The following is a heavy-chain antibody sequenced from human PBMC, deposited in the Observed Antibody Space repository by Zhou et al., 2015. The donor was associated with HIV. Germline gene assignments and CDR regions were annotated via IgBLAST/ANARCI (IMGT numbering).Heavy chain of an antibody. CDR3: ARSSGNSDYAFDI. CDR2: INPNSGDT. D-gene: IGHD3-22*01. Sequence: QVQLVQSGAQVKKPGSSVKVSCKASGGTFESFAFTWVRQAPGQGLEWMGCINPNSGDTKYAQKFQGRVTMTRDTSISTVYMELRRLISDDTAVYYCARSSGNSDYAFDIWGQGTQIIVSS. CDR1: GGTFESFA. J-gene: IGHJ3*02. V-gene: IGHV1-2*02.